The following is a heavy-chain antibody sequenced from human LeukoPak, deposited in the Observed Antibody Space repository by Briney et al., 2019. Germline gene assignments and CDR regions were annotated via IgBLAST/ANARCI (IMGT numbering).Heavy chain of an antibody. CDR1: GGTFISYA. V-gene: IGHV1-69*13. CDR2: IIPIFGTA. D-gene: IGHD5-12*01. J-gene: IGHJ4*02. Sequence: ASVKVSCKASGGTFISYAISWVRQAPGQGLEWMGGIIPIFGTANYAQKFQGRVTITADESTSTAYMELSSLRSEDTAVYYCARGGYVGAFDYWGQGTLVTVSS. CDR3: ARGGYVGAFDY.